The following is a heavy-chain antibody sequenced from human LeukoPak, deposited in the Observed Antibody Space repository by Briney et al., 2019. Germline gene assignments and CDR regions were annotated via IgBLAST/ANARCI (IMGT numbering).Heavy chain of an antibody. D-gene: IGHD6-19*01. CDR3: AKDWGSSDWYNWFDP. CDR2: ISHDGGSE. Sequence: PGGSLRLSCAASGFTFSSYSMNWVRQAPGKGLEWVAMISHDGGSEHYGDSVKGRLTISRDNSKNTLYLQMNSLRVEDTAVYYCAKDWGSSDWYNWFDPWGQGTLVTVSS. V-gene: IGHV3-30*18. J-gene: IGHJ5*02. CDR1: GFTFSSYS.